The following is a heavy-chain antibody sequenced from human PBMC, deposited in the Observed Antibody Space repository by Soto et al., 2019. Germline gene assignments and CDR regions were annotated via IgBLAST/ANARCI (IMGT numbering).Heavy chain of an antibody. V-gene: IGHV1-3*01. D-gene: IGHD5-12*01. CDR2: INAGNGNT. J-gene: IGHJ4*02. CDR3: ARDEGVASGN. Sequence: QVQLVQSGAEVKKPGASVKVSCKASGYTFTSYAMHWVRQAPGQRLEWMGWINAGNGNTKYSQKFQDRVTLTRDTSASTAYMEVSSLTPEDTAVYYCARDEGVASGNWGQGTLVTVSS. CDR1: GYTFTSYA.